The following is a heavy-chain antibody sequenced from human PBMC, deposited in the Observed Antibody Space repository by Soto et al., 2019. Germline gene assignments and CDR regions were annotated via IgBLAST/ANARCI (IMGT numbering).Heavy chain of an antibody. CDR2: INHSGST. CDR1: GGSFSGYY. V-gene: IGHV4-34*01. Sequence: SETLSLTCAVYGGSFSGYYWSWIRQPPGKGLEWIGEINHSGSTNYNPSLKSRVTISVDTSKNQFSLKLSSVTAADTAVYYCATAEADYWGPGTLVTVSS. CDR3: ATAEADY. J-gene: IGHJ4*02.